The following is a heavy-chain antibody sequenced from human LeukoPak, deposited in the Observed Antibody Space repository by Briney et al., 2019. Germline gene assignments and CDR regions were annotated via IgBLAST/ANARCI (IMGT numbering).Heavy chain of an antibody. J-gene: IGHJ3*02. D-gene: IGHD1-26*01. CDR3: ARVVGATTVAFDI. CDR1: GGSISSYY. CDR2: IYYSGST. Sequence: SETLSLTCTVSGGSISSYYWSWIRQPPGKGLEWIGYIYYSGSTYYNPSLKSRVTISVDTSKNQFSLKLSSVTAADTAVYYCARVVGATTVAFDIWGQGTMVTVSS. V-gene: IGHV4-59*01.